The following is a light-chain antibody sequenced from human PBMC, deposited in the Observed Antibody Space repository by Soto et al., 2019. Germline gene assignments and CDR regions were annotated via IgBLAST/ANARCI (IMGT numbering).Light chain of an antibody. Sequence: DIQMTQSPSTLSAFVGDRVTITCRASQSIGSGLAWYQQRPGKAPKLLIYKATNLQTGVPSRFSGSGSGTDFSLTISSLQPVDSATYYCQQYTDFQYTFGQGT. CDR2: KAT. V-gene: IGKV1-5*03. CDR3: QQYTDFQYT. CDR1: QSIGSG. J-gene: IGKJ2*01.